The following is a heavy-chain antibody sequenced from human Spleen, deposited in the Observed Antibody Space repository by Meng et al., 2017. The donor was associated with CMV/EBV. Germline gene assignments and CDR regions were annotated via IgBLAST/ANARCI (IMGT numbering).Heavy chain of an antibody. Sequence: QQSGPGLVKPPETLSLLCTVSGGSMSSGDYCWSWIRQPPGKGLEWIGYIYYSGSTYYNPSLESRVTISVDTSKNQFSLKLSSVTAADTAVYYCARGVVTRWADWGQGTLVTVSS. CDR3: ARGVVTRWAD. CDR2: IYYSGST. CDR1: GGSMSSGDYC. V-gene: IGHV4-30-4*08. J-gene: IGHJ4*02. D-gene: IGHD2-21*02.